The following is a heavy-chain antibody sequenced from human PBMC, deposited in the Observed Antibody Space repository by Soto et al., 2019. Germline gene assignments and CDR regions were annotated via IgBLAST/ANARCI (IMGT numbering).Heavy chain of an antibody. Sequence: SVKVSCKASGGTFSSYAISWVRQAPGQGLEWMGGIIPIFGTANYAQKFQGRVTITADESTSTAYMELSSLRSEDTAVYYCARNGDFWSGSFSYYYGMDVWGQGTTVTVSS. V-gene: IGHV1-69*13. D-gene: IGHD3-3*01. CDR2: IIPIFGTA. CDR3: ARNGDFWSGSFSYYYGMDV. J-gene: IGHJ6*02. CDR1: GGTFSSYA.